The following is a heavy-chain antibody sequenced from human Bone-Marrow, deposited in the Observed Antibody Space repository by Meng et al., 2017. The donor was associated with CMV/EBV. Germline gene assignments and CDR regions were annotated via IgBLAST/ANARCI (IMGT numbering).Heavy chain of an antibody. CDR1: GFRFKSYW. CDR3: ARDNFGRFDS. D-gene: IGHD1-1*01. CDR2: IYQDGSEE. Sequence: GESLISCAASGFRFKSYWMNWVRQAPGKGLEWVAMIYQDGSEEYYADSVRGRFTISRDNAKNSLFLRMNSLRPEDTGVYYCARDNFGRFDSWGQGTVVTVSS. J-gene: IGHJ5*01. V-gene: IGHV3-7*01.